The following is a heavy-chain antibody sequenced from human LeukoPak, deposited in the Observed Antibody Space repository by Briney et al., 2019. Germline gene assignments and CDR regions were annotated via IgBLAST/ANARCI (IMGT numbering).Heavy chain of an antibody. CDR3: ARDGNDSSGRDFDY. CDR2: ISSSGSTI. D-gene: IGHD3-22*01. CDR1: GFTFSDYY. Sequence: GGSLRLSCAASGFTFSDYYMSWIRQAPGKGLEWVSYISSSGSTIYYADSVKGRFTISRDNSKNTLYLQMNSLRAEDTAVYYCARDGNDSSGRDFDYWGQGTLVTVSS. V-gene: IGHV3-11*04. J-gene: IGHJ4*02.